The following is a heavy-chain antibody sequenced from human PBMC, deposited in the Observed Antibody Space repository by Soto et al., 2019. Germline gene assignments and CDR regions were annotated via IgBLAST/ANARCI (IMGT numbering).Heavy chain of an antibody. J-gene: IGHJ4*02. Sequence: SETLCLTCTVSGYSISSGSYWAWIRQPPGKGPEWIASIYHGGTTFYNPSFESRLTLSIDRAKNQFSLNLHSMSAADRAVYFCARGGGSDSFDYWGQGILVTVSS. CDR2: IYHGGTT. V-gene: IGHV4-38-2*02. CDR1: GYSISSGSY. D-gene: IGHD1-26*01. CDR3: ARGGGSDSFDY.